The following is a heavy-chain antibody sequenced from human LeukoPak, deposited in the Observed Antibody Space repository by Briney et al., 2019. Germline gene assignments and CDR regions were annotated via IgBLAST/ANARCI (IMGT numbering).Heavy chain of an antibody. Sequence: PSETLSLTCTVSGGSISGYFWSWIRQPPWKGLEWIGYIYYSGGTNYNPSLKSRVTISVDTSKNQFSLKLTSVTAADTAVYYCARGRSSVDPWRQGTLVTVSS. CDR2: IYYSGGT. J-gene: IGHJ5*02. CDR3: ARGRSSVDP. V-gene: IGHV4-59*01. CDR1: GGSISGYF.